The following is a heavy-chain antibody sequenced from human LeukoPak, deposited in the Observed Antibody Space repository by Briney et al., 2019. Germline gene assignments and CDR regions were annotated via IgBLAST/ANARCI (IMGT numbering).Heavy chain of an antibody. CDR3: ARADYGGNPTTGY. J-gene: IGHJ4*02. CDR1: GGTFSSYA. CDR2: IIPIFGTA. V-gene: IGHV1-69*13. Sequence: EASVKVSCKASGGTFSSYAISWVRQAPGQGLEWMGGIIPIFGTANYAQKFQGRVTITADESTSTAYMELSSLRSEDTAVYYCARADYGGNPTTGYWGQGTLVTVSS. D-gene: IGHD4-23*01.